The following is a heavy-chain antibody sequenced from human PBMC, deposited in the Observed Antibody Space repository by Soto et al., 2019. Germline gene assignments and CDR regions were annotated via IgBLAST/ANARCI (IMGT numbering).Heavy chain of an antibody. Sequence: SETLSVTCGVSGGSISSNKGWSWVRQPPGKGLEWIGQIYHSGYTNYNPSLKSRVTISVDKAKSQFSLNLRSVTAADTAMYYCARDFSGQLVRAYGMDVWGQGTAVTVSS. V-gene: IGHV4-4*02. CDR1: GGSISSNKG. CDR2: IYHSGYT. CDR3: ARDFSGQLVRAYGMDV. D-gene: IGHD6-6*01. J-gene: IGHJ6*02.